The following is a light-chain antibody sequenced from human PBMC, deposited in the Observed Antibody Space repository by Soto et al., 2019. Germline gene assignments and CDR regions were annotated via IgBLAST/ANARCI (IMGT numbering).Light chain of an antibody. CDR1: RSVGTN. Sequence: ERVMTQSPVTLSVSPGESVTLSCRASRSVGTNLAWYQQKPGQAPSLLIYGVSTRATGIPTRFSGSGSGRQFTLTISSLQSEDFAVYYCQQRSNWPRTFGQGTKVDIK. V-gene: IGKV3-15*01. CDR3: QQRSNWPRT. CDR2: GVS. J-gene: IGKJ1*01.